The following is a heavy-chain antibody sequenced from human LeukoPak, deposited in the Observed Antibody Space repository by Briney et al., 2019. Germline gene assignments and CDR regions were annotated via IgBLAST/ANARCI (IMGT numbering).Heavy chain of an antibody. J-gene: IGHJ6*02. CDR2: ISWNSGSI. V-gene: IGHV3-9*01. D-gene: IGHD3-22*01. Sequence: GGSLRLSCAASGFTFDDYAMHWVRQAPGKGLEWVSGISWNSGSIGYADSVKGRFTISRDNAKNSLYLQMNSLRAEDTALYYCARAPYYYDSSGYMSLYYYYYGMDVWGQGTTVTVSS. CDR3: ARAPYYYDSSGYMSLYYYYYGMDV. CDR1: GFTFDDYA.